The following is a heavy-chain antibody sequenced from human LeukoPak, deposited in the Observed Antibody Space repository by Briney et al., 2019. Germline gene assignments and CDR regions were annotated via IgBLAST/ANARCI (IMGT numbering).Heavy chain of an antibody. V-gene: IGHV4-61*01. CDR1: GGSVSSGSYY. J-gene: IGHJ4*02. CDR3: ARDVRYYDSSGYYTHFDY. D-gene: IGHD3-22*01. CDR2: IYYSGST. Sequence: SETLSLTCTVSGGSVSSGSYYWSWIRQPPGKGLEWIGYIYYSGSTKYNPSLKSRVTISVDTSKNQLSLKLSSVTAADTAVYYCARDVRYYDSSGYYTHFDYWGQGTLDTVSS.